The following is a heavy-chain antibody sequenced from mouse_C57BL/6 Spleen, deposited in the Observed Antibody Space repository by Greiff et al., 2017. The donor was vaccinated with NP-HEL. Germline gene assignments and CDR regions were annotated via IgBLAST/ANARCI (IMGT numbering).Heavy chain of an antibody. CDR3: ARDLFDY. D-gene: IGHD5-1*01. J-gene: IGHJ2*01. CDR2: INPNNGGT. CDR1: GYTFTDYY. V-gene: IGHV1-26*01. Sequence: VQLQQSGPELVKPGASVKISCKASGYTFTDYYMNWVKQSHGKSLEWIGDINPNNGGTSYNQKFKGKATLTVDKSSSTAYMELRSLTSEDSAVYYCARDLFDYWGQGTTLTVSS.